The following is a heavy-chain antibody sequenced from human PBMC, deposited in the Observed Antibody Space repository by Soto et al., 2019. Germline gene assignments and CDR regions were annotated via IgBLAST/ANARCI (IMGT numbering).Heavy chain of an antibody. CDR3: VRRPYRGAGFDI. J-gene: IGHJ3*02. Sequence: EVQLVESGGGLVQPGESLRLSCAASGFTFSDYPMTWVRQAPGKGLEWVSYISVVNLRIYYADSVRGRFTSSRDDARQSLYLKKTSLRADDTVVYYGVRRPYRGAGFDIWGHGTMVTVFS. CDR1: GFTFSDYP. CDR2: ISVVNLRI. V-gene: IGHV3-48*01. D-gene: IGHD2-21*01.